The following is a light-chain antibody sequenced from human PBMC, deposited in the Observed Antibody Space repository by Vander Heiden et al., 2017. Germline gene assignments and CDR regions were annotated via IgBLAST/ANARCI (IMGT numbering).Light chain of an antibody. Sequence: QSALTLPGSVSGPPRYSISVSCTGITSDFAGYTFGSWYQQHTGKSSKIIIFEVSHRPSGVSNRVTGSQSGSSASLIISALQAEDEADYYCSSHRSTYTVVFGGGTKLAVL. CDR3: SSHRSTYTVV. CDR1: TSDFAGYTF. V-gene: IGLV2-14*01. CDR2: EVS. J-gene: IGLJ2*01.